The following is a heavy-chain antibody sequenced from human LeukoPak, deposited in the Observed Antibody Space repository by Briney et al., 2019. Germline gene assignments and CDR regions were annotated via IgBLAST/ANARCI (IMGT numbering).Heavy chain of an antibody. Sequence: PSETLSLTCTVSGGSISSGDYYWSWIRQPPGKGLEWIGYIYYSGSTYYNPSLKSRVTISVDTSKNQFSLKLSSVTAADTAVYYCARTNWNVFYYFDYWGQGTLVTVSS. J-gene: IGHJ4*02. CDR3: ARTNWNVFYYFDY. CDR2: IYYSGST. D-gene: IGHD1-1*01. V-gene: IGHV4-30-4*01. CDR1: GGSISSGDYY.